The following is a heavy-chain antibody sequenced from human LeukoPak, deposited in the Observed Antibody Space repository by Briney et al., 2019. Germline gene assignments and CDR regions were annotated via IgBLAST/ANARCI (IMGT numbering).Heavy chain of an antibody. J-gene: IGHJ4*02. Sequence: ASVKVSCKASGYTFTSYGISLVRQAHGRGLEWMGWISAYNGNTNYAQKLQGRVTMTTDTSTTTAYMELRSLRSDDTAVYYCARDRGRYFDWFGFDYWGQETLVTVSS. CDR2: ISAYNGNT. CDR1: GYTFTSYG. D-gene: IGHD3-9*01. CDR3: ARDRGRYFDWFGFDY. V-gene: IGHV1-18*01.